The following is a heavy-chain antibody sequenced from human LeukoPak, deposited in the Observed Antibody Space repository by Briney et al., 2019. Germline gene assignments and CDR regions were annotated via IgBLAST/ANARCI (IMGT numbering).Heavy chain of an antibody. CDR2: ISYDGSNK. J-gene: IGHJ4*02. V-gene: IGHV3-30*18. CDR1: GFTFSSYG. D-gene: IGHD4-23*01. CDR3: AKDNGGTLDY. Sequence: PGRSLRLSCAASGFTFSSYGMHWVRQAPGKGLEWVAVISYDGSNKYYADSVKGRFTISRDNSKNTLYLQMNSLRAEDTAVYYCAKDNGGTLDYWGQGTLVTVSS.